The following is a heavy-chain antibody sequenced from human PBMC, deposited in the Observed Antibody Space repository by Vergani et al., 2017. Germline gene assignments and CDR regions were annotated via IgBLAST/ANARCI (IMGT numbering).Heavy chain of an antibody. V-gene: IGHV3-23*01. J-gene: IGHJ6*02. CDR3: AKLGPMVRGVINYYYAMDV. CDR1: GFTFSTYA. D-gene: IGHD3-10*01. CDR2: VSGTAGST. Sequence: EVQLLESGGGLVQPGGSLRLSCAASGFTFSTYAMTWVRQAPGKGLEWVSVVSGTAGSTSYADSVKGRFTISRDNSKNTLYLQMNSLRAEDTAVYYCAKLGPMVRGVINYYYAMDVWGQGTTVTVSS.